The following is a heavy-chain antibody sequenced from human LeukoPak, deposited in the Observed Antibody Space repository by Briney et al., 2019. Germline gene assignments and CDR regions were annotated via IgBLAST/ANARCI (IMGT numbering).Heavy chain of an antibody. V-gene: IGHV1-24*01. CDR1: GYTLTELS. D-gene: IGHD5-12*01. CDR2: FDPEDGET. Sequence: GASVKVSCKVSGYTLTELSMHWVRQAPGKGLEWMGGFDPEDGETIYAQKFQGRVTMTEDTSTDTAYMELSSLRSEDTAVYYCARGEGGGYVDNDAFDIWGQGTMVTVSS. CDR3: ARGEGGGYVDNDAFDI. J-gene: IGHJ3*02.